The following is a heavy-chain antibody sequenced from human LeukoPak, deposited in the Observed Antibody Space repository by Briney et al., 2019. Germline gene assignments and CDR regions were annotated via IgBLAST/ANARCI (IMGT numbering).Heavy chain of an antibody. CDR1: GFTFDDYA. D-gene: IGHD1-26*01. CDR2: ISWNSGSI. J-gene: IGHJ3*02. V-gene: IGHV3-9*01. Sequence: PGGSLRLSCAASGFTFDDYAMHWVRQAPGKGLEWVSGISWNSGSIGYADSVKGRFTISRDNAKSSLYLQMNSLRAEDTALYYCAKDFFGSYFLGFGAFDIWGQGTMVTVSS. CDR3: AKDFFGSYFLGFGAFDI.